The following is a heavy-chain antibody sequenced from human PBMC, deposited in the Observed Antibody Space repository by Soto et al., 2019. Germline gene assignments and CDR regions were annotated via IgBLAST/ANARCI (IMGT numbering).Heavy chain of an antibody. J-gene: IGHJ4*02. CDR3: ARDLTGGPTYYDFWSGYSPVDY. CDR1: GYNFTSYY. D-gene: IGHD3-3*01. Sequence: QVQLVQSGAEVKKPGASVKVSCKASGYNFTSYYMHWVRQAPGQGLEWMGIIDPSGGSTSYAQKFTGRVSMTRDTSTSTVYMGLSSLRSEDTAVYYCARDLTGGPTYYDFWSGYSPVDYWGLGTLVTVSS. CDR2: IDPSGGST. V-gene: IGHV1-46*03.